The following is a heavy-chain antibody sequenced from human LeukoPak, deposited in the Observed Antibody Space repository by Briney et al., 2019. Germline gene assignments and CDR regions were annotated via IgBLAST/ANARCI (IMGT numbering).Heavy chain of an antibody. Sequence: GGSLGLSCAASGFTFSSYAMHWVRQAPGKGLEWVAVISYDGSNKYYADSVKGRFTISRDNSKNTLYLQMNSLRAEDTAVYYCARDRAITIFGVVINYYNGMDVWAKGPRSPSP. J-gene: IGHJ6*02. CDR2: ISYDGSNK. D-gene: IGHD3-3*01. CDR3: ARDRAITIFGVVINYYNGMDV. CDR1: GFTFSSYA. V-gene: IGHV3-30-3*01.